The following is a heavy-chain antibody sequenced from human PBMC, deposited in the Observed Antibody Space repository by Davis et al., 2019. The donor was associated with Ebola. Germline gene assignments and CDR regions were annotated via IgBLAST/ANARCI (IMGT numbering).Heavy chain of an antibody. J-gene: IGHJ3*02. CDR2: INSDGSST. V-gene: IGHV3-74*01. CDR3: AREMATTNDAFDI. D-gene: IGHD5-24*01. CDR1: GFTFSNHW. Sequence: GESLKISCAASGFTFSNHWMHWVRQAPGKGLVWVSRINSDGSSTSYADSVKGRFTISRDNAKNTLYLQKNSLRVEDTAVYYCAREMATTNDAFDIWGQGTMVSVSS.